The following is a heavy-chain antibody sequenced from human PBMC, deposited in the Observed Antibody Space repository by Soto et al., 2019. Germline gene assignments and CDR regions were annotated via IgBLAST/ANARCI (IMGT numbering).Heavy chain of an antibody. CDR1: GFTFSSYG. Sequence: GGTLRLSCAASGFTFSSYGMHWVRQAPGKGLEWVAVISYDGSNKYYADSVKGRFTISRDNSKNTLYLQMNSLRAEDTAVYYCAKDLIAAAAPYGMDVWGQGTTVTVFS. CDR2: ISYDGSNK. V-gene: IGHV3-30*18. CDR3: AKDLIAAAAPYGMDV. D-gene: IGHD6-13*01. J-gene: IGHJ6*02.